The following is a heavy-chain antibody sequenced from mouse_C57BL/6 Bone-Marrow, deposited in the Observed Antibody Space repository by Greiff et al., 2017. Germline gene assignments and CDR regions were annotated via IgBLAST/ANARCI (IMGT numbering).Heavy chain of an antibody. Sequence: DVKLQESGGGLVQPGGSLKLSCAASGFTFSDYYMYWVRQTPEKRLEWVAYISNGGGSTYYPDTVKGRFTISRDNAKNTLYLQMSRLKSEDTAMYYCARRRGGSGGFAYWGQGTLVTVSA. CDR3: ARRRGGSGGFAY. D-gene: IGHD1-1*01. J-gene: IGHJ3*01. CDR1: GFTFSDYY. CDR2: ISNGGGST. V-gene: IGHV5-12*01.